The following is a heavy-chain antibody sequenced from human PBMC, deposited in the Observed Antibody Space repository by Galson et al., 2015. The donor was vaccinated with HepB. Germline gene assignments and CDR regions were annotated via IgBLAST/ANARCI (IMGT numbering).Heavy chain of an antibody. CDR2: ISSNGGST. J-gene: IGHJ4*02. D-gene: IGHD3-9*01. CDR3: VKDVLRYFDWLDGGSLFDY. CDR1: GFTFSSYA. Sequence: SLRLSCAASGFTFSSYAMHWVRQAPGKGLEYVSAISSNGGSTYYADSVKGRFTISRDNSKNTLYLQMSSLRAEDTTVYYCVKDVLRYFDWLDGGSLFDYWGQGTLVTVSS. V-gene: IGHV3-64D*06.